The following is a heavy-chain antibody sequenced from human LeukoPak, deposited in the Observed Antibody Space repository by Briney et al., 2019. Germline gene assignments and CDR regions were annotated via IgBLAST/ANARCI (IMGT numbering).Heavy chain of an antibody. CDR3: ARGGGAGIAVADTSGAFDI. Sequence: GASVKVSWKASAYTFTSYYMHWVRQAPAQGHEWIGIINPSGGSTSYAQKFQGRVTMTRDTSTSTVYMELSSLRSEDTAVYYCARGGGAGIAVADTSGAFDIWGQGTMVTVSS. CDR2: INPSGGST. D-gene: IGHD6-19*01. V-gene: IGHV1-46*01. CDR1: AYTFTSYY. J-gene: IGHJ3*02.